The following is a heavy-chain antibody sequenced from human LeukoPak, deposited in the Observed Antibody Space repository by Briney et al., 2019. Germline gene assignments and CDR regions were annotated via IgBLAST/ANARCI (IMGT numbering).Heavy chain of an antibody. CDR1: GFAFSSYS. V-gene: IGHV3-48*01. J-gene: IGHJ3*02. CDR2: ITSSSGNI. CDR3: AGDKSYAFDI. Sequence: PGGSLRLSCAASGFAFSSYSMNWVRQAPGKGLEWVSYITSSSGNIHYADSVRGRFTISRDNAKNSLYLQMNSLRAEDTAVYYCAGDKSYAFDIWGQGTTVTVSS.